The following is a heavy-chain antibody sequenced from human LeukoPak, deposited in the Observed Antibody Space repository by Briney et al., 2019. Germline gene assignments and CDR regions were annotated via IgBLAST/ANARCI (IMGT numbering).Heavy chain of an antibody. CDR1: GVSITTRSYY. CDR2: RHHSGST. V-gene: IGHV4-39*07. J-gene: IGHJ5*02. CDR3: ARDPGAYYDSSGYLNWFDP. Sequence: PSETLSLTCTVSGVSITTRSYYWGWIRQPPGKGLEWIVSRHHSGSTYYNPSLKSRFTTSVHTSKNQFSLKLSSVTAADTAVYYCARDPGAYYDSSGYLNWFDPWGQGTLVTVSS. D-gene: IGHD3-22*01.